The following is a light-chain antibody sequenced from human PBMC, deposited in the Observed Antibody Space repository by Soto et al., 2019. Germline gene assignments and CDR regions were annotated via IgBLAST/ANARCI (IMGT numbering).Light chain of an antibody. Sequence: DIQMTQSPSTLSASVGDRVTITCRASQSISSWLAWYQQKPGKAPKLLIYKASSLESGVPSRFSGSGSGTEFTLTISSLQPDDFATYYCHQYNRIGTFGQGTKVEIK. CDR1: QSISSW. J-gene: IGKJ1*01. V-gene: IGKV1-5*03. CDR2: KAS. CDR3: HQYNRIGT.